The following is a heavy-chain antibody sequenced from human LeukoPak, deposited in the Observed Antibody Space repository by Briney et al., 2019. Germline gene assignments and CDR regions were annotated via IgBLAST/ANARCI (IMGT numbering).Heavy chain of an antibody. Sequence: SSETLSLTCTVSGASISNYYWSWIRQTPGKGLEWMGHIHSSGGSSYYPSLKSRLTLSIDTSRNQLSLKLPFVTAADTAVYFCARLGSYHDFWGQGALVTVSS. J-gene: IGHJ4*02. CDR3: ARLGSYHDF. CDR1: GASISNYY. V-gene: IGHV4-4*09. CDR2: IHSSGGS. D-gene: IGHD1-26*01.